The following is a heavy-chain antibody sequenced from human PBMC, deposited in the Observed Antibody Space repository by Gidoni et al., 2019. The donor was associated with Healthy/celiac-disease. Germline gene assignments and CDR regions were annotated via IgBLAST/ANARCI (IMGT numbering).Heavy chain of an antibody. V-gene: IGHV4-39*07. CDR3: AREELRIGIKNDLTG. D-gene: IGHD1-26*01. Sequence: QLQLQESGPGLVKPSETLSLTCTVSGGSISSSSYYWGWIRQPPGKGLEWIGSIYYSGSTYYNPSLKSRVTISVDTSKNQFSLKLSSVTAADTAVYYCAREELRIGIKNDLTGWGQGTLVTVSS. CDR1: GGSISSSSYY. J-gene: IGHJ4*02. CDR2: IYYSGST.